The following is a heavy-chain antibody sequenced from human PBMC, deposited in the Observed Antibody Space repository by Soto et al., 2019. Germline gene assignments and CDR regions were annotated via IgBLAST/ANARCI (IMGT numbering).Heavy chain of an antibody. D-gene: IGHD3-22*01. V-gene: IGHV3-7*03. Sequence: GGSLRLSCAASGFTFSTYWMSWVRQAPGKGLEWVANIKHDGSDQYYADSLKGRFTISRDNAKNSLYLQMNSLRAEDTAVYYCAKGRESSGSYRPFDYWGQGALVTVSS. CDR1: GFTFSTYW. CDR2: IKHDGSDQ. J-gene: IGHJ4*02. CDR3: AKGRESSGSYRPFDY.